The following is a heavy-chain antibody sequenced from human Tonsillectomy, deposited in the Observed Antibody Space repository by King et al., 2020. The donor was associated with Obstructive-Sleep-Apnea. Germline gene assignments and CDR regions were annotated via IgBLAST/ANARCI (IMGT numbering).Heavy chain of an antibody. V-gene: IGHV1-46*01. CDR3: AGGLNRRYFDWLLPPNFDY. CDR2: INPSGGST. CDR1: GYTFTSYY. D-gene: IGHD3-9*01. J-gene: IGHJ4*02. Sequence: VQLVESGAEVKKPGASVKVSCKASGYTFTSYYMHWVRQAPGQGLEWMGIINPSGGSTSYAQKFQGRVTMTRDTSTSTVYMELSSLRSEDTAVYYCAGGLNRRYFDWLLPPNFDYWGQGTLVTVSS.